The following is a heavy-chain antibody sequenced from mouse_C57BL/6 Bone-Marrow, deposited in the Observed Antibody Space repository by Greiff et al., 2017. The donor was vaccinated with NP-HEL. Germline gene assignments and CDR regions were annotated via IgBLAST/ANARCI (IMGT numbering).Heavy chain of an antibody. D-gene: IGHD1-1*01. V-gene: IGHV5-4*03. CDR1: GFTFSSYA. Sequence: EVKLVESGGGLVKPGGSLKLSCAASGFTFSSYAMSWVRQTPEKRLEWVATISDGGSYTYYPDNVKGRFTLSRDNAKNNLYLQMSHLKSEDTAMYYGAGYYYGSSYIYAMDYWGQGTSVTVSA. CDR3: AGYYYGSSYIYAMDY. J-gene: IGHJ4*01. CDR2: ISDGGSYT.